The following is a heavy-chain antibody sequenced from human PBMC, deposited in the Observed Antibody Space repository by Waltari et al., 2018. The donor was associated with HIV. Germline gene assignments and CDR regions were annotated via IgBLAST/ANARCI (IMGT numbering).Heavy chain of an antibody. CDR3: ARALDYYESGSFPWWFFDL. CDR2: VYTSGNT. Sequence: RPSQTLSLTCPVSGGSITSGSYYWSWIRQPAGKELEWIGRVYTSGNTDYNPSLRSRVTLSVDTSNNQFSLKLSSLTAADTAVYYCARALDYYESGSFPWWFFDLWGRGTLVTVSS. CDR1: GGSITSGSYY. D-gene: IGHD3-10*01. V-gene: IGHV4-61*02. J-gene: IGHJ2*01.